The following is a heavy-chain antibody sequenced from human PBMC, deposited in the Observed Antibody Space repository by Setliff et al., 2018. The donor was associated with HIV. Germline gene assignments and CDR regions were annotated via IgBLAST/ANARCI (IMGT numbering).Heavy chain of an antibody. CDR1: GGSISSYY. J-gene: IGHJ4*02. D-gene: IGHD2-2*01. CDR3: ARLDCSSSSGFVDY. V-gene: IGHV4-39*01. Sequence: SETLSLTCTVSGGSISSYYWGWIRQPPGKGLEWIGNIYYSGSTYYNPSLKSRVTISVDTSKNQFSLKLSSVTAADTAVYYCARLDCSSSSGFVDYWGQGTLVTVSS. CDR2: IYYSGST.